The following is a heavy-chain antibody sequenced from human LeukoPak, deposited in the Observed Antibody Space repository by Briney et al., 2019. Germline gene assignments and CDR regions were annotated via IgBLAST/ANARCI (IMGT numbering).Heavy chain of an antibody. CDR3: ANSKELTFDY. Sequence: GGSLRLSCAASGFTFSSYAMSWVRQAPGKGLEWVSAISGSGGSTYYAGSVKGRFTISRDNSKNTLYLQMNSLRAEDTAVYYCANSKELTFDYWGQGTLVTVSS. J-gene: IGHJ4*02. V-gene: IGHV3-23*01. CDR1: GFTFSSYA. D-gene: IGHD1-26*01. CDR2: ISGSGGST.